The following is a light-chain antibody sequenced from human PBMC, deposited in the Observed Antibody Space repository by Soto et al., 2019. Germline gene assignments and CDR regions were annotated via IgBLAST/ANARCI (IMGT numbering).Light chain of an antibody. CDR1: QDSSTY. CDR2: DES. CDR3: QQYENLPLT. J-gene: IGKJ4*01. Sequence: DIPMTQSPSSLSASVGERVTITCQATQDSSTYLNWYQQKPGQAPKLLIYDESNLETGVPSRFSGSGSGTAFTFTISSLQPEDIATYYCQQYENLPLTFGGGTKVEIK. V-gene: IGKV1-33*01.